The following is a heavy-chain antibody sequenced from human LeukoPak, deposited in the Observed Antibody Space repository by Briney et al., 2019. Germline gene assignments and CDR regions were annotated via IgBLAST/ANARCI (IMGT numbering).Heavy chain of an antibody. V-gene: IGHV3-48*01. CDR1: GFTFSN. D-gene: IGHD5-12*01. Sequence: GGSLRLSCAASGFTFSNMNWVRQAPGKGLEWVSYMSDTSSTIYYADSVKGRFTISRDNSKNTLYLQMNSLRAEDTAVYYCARGPSGYHNTGGQGTLVTVSS. J-gene: IGHJ4*02. CDR2: MSDTSSTI. CDR3: ARGPSGYHNT.